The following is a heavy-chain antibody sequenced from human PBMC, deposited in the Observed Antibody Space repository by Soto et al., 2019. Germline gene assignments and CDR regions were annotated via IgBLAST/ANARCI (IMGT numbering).Heavy chain of an antibody. CDR1: GYTFTSYG. V-gene: IGHV1-18*01. CDR3: ARAGAYYDSSGYSDL. J-gene: IGHJ2*01. D-gene: IGHD3-22*01. CDR2: ISAHNGNT. Sequence: QVQLVQSGAEVKKPGASVKVSCKASGYTFTSYGISWVRQAPGQGLEWMGWISAHNGNTNYAQKLQGRVTMTTDTSTSTAYMELRSLRADDTAVYYCARAGAYYDSSGYSDLWGRGTLVTVSS.